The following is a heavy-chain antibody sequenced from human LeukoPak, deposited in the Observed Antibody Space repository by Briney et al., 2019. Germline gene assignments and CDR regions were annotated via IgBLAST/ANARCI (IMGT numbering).Heavy chain of an antibody. CDR1: GFTFSTYG. CDR2: IWYDGRTQ. D-gene: IGHD5-24*01. J-gene: IGHJ4*02. CDR3: TRVGYIDEGIDY. V-gene: IGHV3-33*01. Sequence: PGGSLRLSCAASGFTFSTYGMHWVRQAPGKGLEWVAVIWYDGRTQFYAESVKGRFAVSRDNSKNTLYLQMNSLRAEDTAIYYCTRVGYIDEGIDYWGQGALVTVSS.